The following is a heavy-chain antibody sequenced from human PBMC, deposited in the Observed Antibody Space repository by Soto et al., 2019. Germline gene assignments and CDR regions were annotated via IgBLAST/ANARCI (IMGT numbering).Heavy chain of an antibody. Sequence: EVQLVESGGGLVQPGGSLRLSCAASGFTFNNYWMHWVRQAPGKGLMWVSRINPDGSRTTYADSVKGRFAISRDNAKNTLYLPMRNPRAEDTAVYYCARVKLGSYDWFEPGGQGTLVTVSS. V-gene: IGHV3-74*01. CDR2: INPDGSRT. CDR3: ARVKLGSYDWFEP. D-gene: IGHD3-16*01. CDR1: GFTFNNYW. J-gene: IGHJ5*02.